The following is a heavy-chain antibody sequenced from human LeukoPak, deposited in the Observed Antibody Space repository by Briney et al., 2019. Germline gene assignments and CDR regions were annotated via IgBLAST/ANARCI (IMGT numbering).Heavy chain of an antibody. V-gene: IGHV4-30-4*01. Sequence: PSETLSLTCTVSGVSISSGDYYWSWIRQPPGKGLEWIGYIYYSGSTYYNPSLKSRVTISVDTSKNQFSLKLSCVTAADTAVYYCARGNDSSGYYYVWYFDLWGRGTLVTVSS. D-gene: IGHD3-22*01. CDR1: GVSISSGDYY. CDR2: IYYSGST. CDR3: ARGNDSSGYYYVWYFDL. J-gene: IGHJ2*01.